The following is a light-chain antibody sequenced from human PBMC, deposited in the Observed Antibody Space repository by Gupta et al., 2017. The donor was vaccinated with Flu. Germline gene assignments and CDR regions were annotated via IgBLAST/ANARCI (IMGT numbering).Light chain of an antibody. J-gene: IGLJ3*02. CDR2: DKT. CDR1: TGAVNSGDY. V-gene: IGLV7-46*01. Sequence: QAVVPQEPSLTVSPGGTVTLTCGPSTGAVNSGDYPYWFQQKPGQAPRTLIYDKTNKHSWTPARFSGSLLGDKAALTLSGAQPEDEAEYYCLRAYGGDLWVFGGGTKLTVL. CDR3: LRAYGGDLWV.